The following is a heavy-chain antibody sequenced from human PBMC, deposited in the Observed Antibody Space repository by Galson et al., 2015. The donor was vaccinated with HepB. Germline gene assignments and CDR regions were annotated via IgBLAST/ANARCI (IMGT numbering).Heavy chain of an antibody. J-gene: IGHJ3*02. Sequence: SLRLSCAASGFTFSSYGMHWVRQAPGKGLEWVAVISYDGSNKYYADSVKGRFTISRDNSKNTLYLQMNSLRAEDTAVYYCARQIGAKVVPAAMWAFDIWGQGTMVTVSS. D-gene: IGHD2-2*01. V-gene: IGHV3-30*03. CDR3: ARQIGAKVVPAAMWAFDI. CDR1: GFTFSSYG. CDR2: ISYDGSNK.